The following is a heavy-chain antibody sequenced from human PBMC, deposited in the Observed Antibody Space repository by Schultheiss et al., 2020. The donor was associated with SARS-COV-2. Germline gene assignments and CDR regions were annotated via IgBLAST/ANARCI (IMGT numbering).Heavy chain of an antibody. CDR1: GGSISSSSYY. CDR3: ARDGSSCPFDY. J-gene: IGHJ4*02. Sequence: SETLSLTCTVSGGSISSSSYYWGWIRQPPGKGLEWIGSIYYSGSTYYNPSLKSRVTISVDTSKNQFSLKLSSVTAADTAVYYCARDGSSCPFDYWGQGTLVTVSS. D-gene: IGHD6-13*01. CDR2: IYYSGST. V-gene: IGHV4-39*07.